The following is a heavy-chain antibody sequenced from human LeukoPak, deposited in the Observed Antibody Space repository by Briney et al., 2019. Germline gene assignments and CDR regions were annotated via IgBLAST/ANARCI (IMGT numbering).Heavy chain of an antibody. V-gene: IGHV1-2*02. J-gene: IGHJ4*02. CDR2: INPNSGGT. Sequence: ASVKVSCKASGYTFTGYYMHWVRQAPGQGLEWMGWINPNSGGTNYAQKFQGRVTMTRDTSISTAYMELSRLRSDDTAVYYCARDRRTKDLLRFLEWLFGYWGQGTPVTVSS. D-gene: IGHD3-3*01. CDR1: GYTFTGYY. CDR3: ARDRRTKDLLRFLEWLFGY.